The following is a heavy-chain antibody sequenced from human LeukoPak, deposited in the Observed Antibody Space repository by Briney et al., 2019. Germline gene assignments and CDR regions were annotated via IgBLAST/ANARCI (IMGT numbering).Heavy chain of an antibody. CDR1: GFTFSNYA. V-gene: IGHV3-23*01. D-gene: IGHD1-20*01. CDR2: ISGSGGST. J-gene: IGHJ3*02. Sequence: PGGSLRLSCAASGFTFSNYAMSWVRQAPGKGLEWVSAISGSGGSTYYADSVRGRFTISRDNSKNTLYLQMSSLRAEDTAMYYCAKEYNWGYGPFDIWGQGTMVTVSS. CDR3: AKEYNWGYGPFDI.